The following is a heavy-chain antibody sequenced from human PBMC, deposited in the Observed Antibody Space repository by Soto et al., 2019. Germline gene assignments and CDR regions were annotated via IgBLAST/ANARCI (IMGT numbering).Heavy chain of an antibody. J-gene: IGHJ4*02. Sequence: QVQLVESGGGVVQPGRSLRLSCAASGFTFSAYGIHWVRQAPGKGLEWVAVISHDGSNTNYADSMKGRFTFSRDNSKDTVYLQMNSLRAEDTAVYYCAKDTYYYSSSSYYVFDSWGQGTLVTVSS. V-gene: IGHV3-30*18. CDR1: GFTFSAYG. D-gene: IGHD3-22*01. CDR3: AKDTYYYSSSSYYVFDS. CDR2: ISHDGSNT.